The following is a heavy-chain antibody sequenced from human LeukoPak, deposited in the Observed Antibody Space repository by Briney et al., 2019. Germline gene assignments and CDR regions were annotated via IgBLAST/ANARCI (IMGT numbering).Heavy chain of an antibody. D-gene: IGHD3-10*01. CDR1: GGSISSSSYY. CDR3: ARSYGSGSSRADFDY. Sequence: SSETLSLTCTVSGGSISSSSYYWGWIRQPPGKGLEWIVSIYYSGSTYYNPSLKSRVTISVNTSKNQFSLKLIPGTAATPAVYFCARSYGSGSSRADFDYWRRGRLVTVCS. CDR2: IYYSGST. V-gene: IGHV4-39*07. J-gene: IGHJ4*02.